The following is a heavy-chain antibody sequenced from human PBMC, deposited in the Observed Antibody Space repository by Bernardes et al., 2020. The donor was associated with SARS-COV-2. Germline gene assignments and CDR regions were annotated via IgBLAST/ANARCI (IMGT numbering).Heavy chain of an antibody. V-gene: IGHV3-7*03. CDR1: GFDFSDFW. CDR3: ARSAGMDV. Sequence: GGSLRLSCAGSGFDFSDFWMTWVRQAPGKGLEWVANIKRDGSETYYVDSEKGRFTISRDNAKNLVFLQMNSLRAEDTAVFYCARSAGMDVWGQGTMVTVSS. CDR2: IKRDGSET. J-gene: IGHJ6*02.